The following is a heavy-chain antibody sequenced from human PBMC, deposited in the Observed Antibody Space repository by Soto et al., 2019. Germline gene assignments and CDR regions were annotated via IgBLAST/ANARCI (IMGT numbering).Heavy chain of an antibody. CDR2: INHSGST. CDR1: GGSFSGYY. V-gene: IGHV4-34*01. Sequence: LSLTCAVYGGSFSGYYWSWIRQPPGKGLEWIGEINHSGSTNYNPSLKSRVTISVDTSKNQFSLKLSSVTAADTAVYYCARNGFNYYGSGSYRLDSWGQRTLVTVSS. CDR3: ARNGFNYYGSGSYRLDS. D-gene: IGHD3-10*01. J-gene: IGHJ4*02.